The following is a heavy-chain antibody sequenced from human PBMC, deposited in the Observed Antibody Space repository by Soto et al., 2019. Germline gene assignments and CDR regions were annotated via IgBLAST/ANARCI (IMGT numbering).Heavy chain of an antibody. V-gene: IGHV3-23*01. Sequence: GGSLRLSCAASGFTFSKHAMSWVHQAPGKGLEWVSTIDDNGDTTYYADSVKGRFTMSRDNSKNTLYLQMHSLRAEDTALYYCAKDLGPKITYTNYIDYWGQGTLVTVSS. J-gene: IGHJ4*02. CDR2: IDDNGDTT. CDR3: AKDLGPKITYTNYIDY. D-gene: IGHD1-20*01. CDR1: GFTFSKHA.